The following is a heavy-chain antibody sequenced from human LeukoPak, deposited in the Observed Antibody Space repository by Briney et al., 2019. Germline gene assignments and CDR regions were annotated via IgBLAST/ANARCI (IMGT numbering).Heavy chain of an antibody. D-gene: IGHD3-10*01. J-gene: IGHJ6*02. CDR2: IWYDGSNK. CDR3: ARDTSGITMVRGVISPGSSYGMDV. Sequence: GGSLRLSCAASGFTFSSYGMHWVRQAPGKRLEWVAVIWYDGSNKYYADSVKGRFTISRDNSKNTLYLQMNSLRAEDTAVYYCARDTSGITMVRGVISPGSSYGMDVWGQGTTVTVSS. CDR1: GFTFSSYG. V-gene: IGHV3-33*01.